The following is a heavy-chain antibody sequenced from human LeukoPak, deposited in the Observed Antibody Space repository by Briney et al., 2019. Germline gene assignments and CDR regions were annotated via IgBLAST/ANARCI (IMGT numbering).Heavy chain of an antibody. Sequence: PSETLSLTCSVSGGSVGSFSIYYWSWVRQPAGKGLEWIGRLYTGGSTSTSYKPSLKSRVSISVDKSKNHSSLTLRSVTAADTAVYYCAMYNYDTSGFDYWGQGTRVTVSS. J-gene: IGHJ4*02. CDR3: AMYNYDTSGFDY. CDR2: LYTGGST. CDR1: GGSVGSFSIYY. D-gene: IGHD3-22*01. V-gene: IGHV4-4*07.